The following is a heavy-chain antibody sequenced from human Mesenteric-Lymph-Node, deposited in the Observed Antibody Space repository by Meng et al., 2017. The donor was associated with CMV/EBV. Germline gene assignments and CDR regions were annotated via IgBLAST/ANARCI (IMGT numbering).Heavy chain of an antibody. CDR1: VGSVSSGSYY. CDR3: ARVVIAVGPTRYLDY. D-gene: IGHD1-26*01. V-gene: IGHV4-61*01. Sequence: SETLSLTCTVSVGSVSSGSYYWSWIRQPPGKGLEWIAYIYYNGNTNYNPSLKSRITISVDTSRNQFSLNLSSVTAADTAVYYCARVVIAVGPTRYLDYWGQGTLVTVSS. J-gene: IGHJ4*02. CDR2: IYYNGNT.